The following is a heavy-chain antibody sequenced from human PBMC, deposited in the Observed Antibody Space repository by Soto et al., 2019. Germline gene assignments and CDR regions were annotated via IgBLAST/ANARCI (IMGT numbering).Heavy chain of an antibody. J-gene: IGHJ5*02. CDR3: ARHRRQGGKHYNWFDP. Sequence: SETLSLTCTVSGGSSSSSSYYWGWIRQPPGKGLEWIGSIYYSGSTYYNPSLKSRVTISVETSKNQFSLKLSSVTAADTAVYYCARHRRQGGKHYNWFDPWGQGTLVTVSS. V-gene: IGHV4-39*01. CDR2: IYYSGST. CDR1: GGSSSSSSYY. D-gene: IGHD1-26*01.